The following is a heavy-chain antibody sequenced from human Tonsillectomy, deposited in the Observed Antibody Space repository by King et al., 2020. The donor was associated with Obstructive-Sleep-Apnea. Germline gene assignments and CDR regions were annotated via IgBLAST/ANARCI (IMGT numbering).Heavy chain of an antibody. V-gene: IGHV3-30*18. CDR3: AKASGRPLDYDILTGFDY. J-gene: IGHJ4*02. CDR2: ISYDGSNK. Sequence: VQLVESGGGVVQPGRSLRLSCAASGFTFSSYGMHWVRQAPGKGLEGVAVISYDGSNKYYADSVKGRFTISRDNSKNTLYLQMNSLRAEDTAVYYCAKASGRPLDYDILTGFDYWGQGTLVTVSS. D-gene: IGHD3-9*01. CDR1: GFTFSSYG.